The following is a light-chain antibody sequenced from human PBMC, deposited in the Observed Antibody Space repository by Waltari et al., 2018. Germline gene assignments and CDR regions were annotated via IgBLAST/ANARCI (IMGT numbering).Light chain of an antibody. J-gene: IGKJ1*01. CDR3: QNHERLPAT. Sequence: IVLTQSPGTLSLSPGERATLSCRASQSGRKYLAWYQQRPGKAPRLLIYAAYTRATGIPDRFSGSGFGTDFSLTISRLEPEDFAVYYCQNHERLPATFGQGTKVEIK. CDR2: AAY. V-gene: IGKV3-20*01. CDR1: QSGRKY.